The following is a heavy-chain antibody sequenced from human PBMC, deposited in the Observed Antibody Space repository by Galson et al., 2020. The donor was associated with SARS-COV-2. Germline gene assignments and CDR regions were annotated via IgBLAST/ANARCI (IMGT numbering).Heavy chain of an antibody. CDR2: ISYDGSNK. CDR3: AKEHVDIVATIFRPYYYGMDV. Sequence: TGGSLRLSCAASGFTFSSYGMHWVRQAPGKGLEWVAVISYDGSNKYYADSVKGRFTISRDNSKNTLYLQMTSLRAEDTAVYYCAKEHVDIVATIFRPYYYGMDVWGQGTTVTVSS. D-gene: IGHD5-12*01. V-gene: IGHV3-30*18. J-gene: IGHJ6*02. CDR1: GFTFSSYG.